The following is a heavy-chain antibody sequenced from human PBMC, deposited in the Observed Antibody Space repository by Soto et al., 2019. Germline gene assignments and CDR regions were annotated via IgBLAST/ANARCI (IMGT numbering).Heavy chain of an antibody. V-gene: IGHV3-7*01. Sequence: WGSLRLSCAASGFTFSSFWMSWVRQAPGKGLEWVANIKQDVTEKYDVDSVKGRFTISRDNAKNSLYLQMNSLRAEDTAVYYCARGLLLYYYGMDVSGKGTTVTVSP. J-gene: IGHJ6*04. CDR2: IKQDVTEK. CDR1: GFTFSSFW. D-gene: IGHD3-22*01. CDR3: ARGLLLYYYGMDV.